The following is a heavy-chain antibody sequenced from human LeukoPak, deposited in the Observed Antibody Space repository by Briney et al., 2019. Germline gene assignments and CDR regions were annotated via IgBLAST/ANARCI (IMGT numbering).Heavy chain of an antibody. CDR3: VKRRAGFGEGEFDY. J-gene: IGHJ4*02. CDR2: IYYSGST. D-gene: IGHD3-10*01. Sequence: SENLSLTCTVSGGSISGSSYYWGWIRQPPGKGLEWIGSIYYSGSTNYNPSLESRVTMSVDTSKNQFSLKLGSVTAADTAFYYCVKRRAGFGEGEFDYWGQGTLVTVSS. V-gene: IGHV4-39*07. CDR1: GGSISGSSYY.